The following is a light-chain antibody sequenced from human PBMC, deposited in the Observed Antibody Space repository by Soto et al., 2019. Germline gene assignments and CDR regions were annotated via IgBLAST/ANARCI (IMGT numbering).Light chain of an antibody. J-gene: IGLJ1*01. V-gene: IGLV5-45*02. CDR1: SGINVGTYR. CDR3: MIWHSSAYV. Sequence: QLVLTQPSSLSASPGASASLTCTLRSGINVGTYRIYWYQQKPGSPPQYLLRYKLDSNKQQGSGVPSRFSGSKDASANAGILLISGLQSEDEADYYCMIWHSSAYVFGTGTKLTVL. CDR2: YKLDSNK.